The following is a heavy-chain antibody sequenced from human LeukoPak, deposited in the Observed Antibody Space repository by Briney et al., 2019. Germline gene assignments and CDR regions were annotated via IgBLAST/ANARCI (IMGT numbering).Heavy chain of an antibody. CDR3: ASAREYCGSAECYEYFQH. CDR2: IYSGGST. CDR1: GVTVGTNS. D-gene: IGHD2-21*01. J-gene: IGHJ1*01. V-gene: IGHV3-53*01. Sequence: GGSLRLSCAASGVTVGTNSMSWARQSPGKGLEWVSVIYSGGSTYNAGSVNGRFTVSRDNSRNTLFLQMNNLRAEDTALYFCASAREYCGSAECYEYFQHWGQRTLVIVSS.